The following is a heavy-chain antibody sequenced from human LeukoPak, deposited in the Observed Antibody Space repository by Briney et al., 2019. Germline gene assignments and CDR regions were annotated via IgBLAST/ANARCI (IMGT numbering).Heavy chain of an antibody. V-gene: IGHV3-21*01. CDR1: GFTFSSYS. CDR2: ISSSSSYI. CDR3: ARVEMAKYYYYMDV. Sequence: GGSLRLSCAASGFTFSSYSMNWVRQAPGKGLEWVSSISSSSSYIYYADSVKGRFTISRDNAKNSLYLQMNSLRAEDTAVYYCARVEMAKYYYYMDVWGKGTTVTVSS. D-gene: IGHD5-24*01. J-gene: IGHJ6*03.